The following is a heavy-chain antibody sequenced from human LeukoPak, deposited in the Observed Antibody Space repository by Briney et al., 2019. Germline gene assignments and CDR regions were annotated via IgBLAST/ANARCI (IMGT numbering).Heavy chain of an antibody. J-gene: IGHJ4*02. CDR3: ARDDGSSYDFWSGYPS. D-gene: IGHD3-3*01. V-gene: IGHV1-2*02. CDR2: INPNSGGT. Sequence: VASVKVSCKASGYTFTGYYMHWVRQAPGQGLEWMGWINPNSGGTNYAQKFQGRVTMTRDTSISTAYMELSRLGSDDTAVYYCARDDGSSYDFWSGYPSWGQGTLVTVSS. CDR1: GYTFTGYY.